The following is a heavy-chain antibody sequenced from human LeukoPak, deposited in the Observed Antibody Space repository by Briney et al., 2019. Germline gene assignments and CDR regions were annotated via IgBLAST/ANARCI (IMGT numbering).Heavy chain of an antibody. D-gene: IGHD3-22*01. CDR3: ARHSNYYDSGGYYYDY. CDR2: IIPIFGIA. V-gene: IGHV1-69*04. J-gene: IGHJ4*02. CDR1: GGTFSSYA. Sequence: SVKVSCKASGGTFSSYAIGWVRQAPGQGLEWMGRIIPIFGIANYAQKFQGRVTITADKSTSTAYMELSSLRSEDTAVYYCARHSNYYDSGGYYYDYWGQGTLVTVSS.